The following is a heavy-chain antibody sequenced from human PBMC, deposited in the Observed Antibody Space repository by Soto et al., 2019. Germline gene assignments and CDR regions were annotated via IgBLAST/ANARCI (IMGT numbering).Heavy chain of an antibody. V-gene: IGHV3-23*01. CDR3: AKGYAGILWFGEEYDY. CDR2: ISGSGGST. CDR1: GFTFSSYA. J-gene: IGHJ4*02. D-gene: IGHD3-10*01. Sequence: EVQLLESGGGLVQPGGSLRLSCAAYGFTFSSYAMSWVRQAPGKGLEWVSAISGSGGSTYYADSVKGRFTISRDNSKNTLYLRMNSLRAEDTAVYYCAKGYAGILWFGEEYDYWGQGTLVTVSS.